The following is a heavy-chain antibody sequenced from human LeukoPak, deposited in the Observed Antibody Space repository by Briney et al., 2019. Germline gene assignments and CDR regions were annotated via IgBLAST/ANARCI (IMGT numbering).Heavy chain of an antibody. CDR1: GFTFSSYG. CDR2: IYSGGST. V-gene: IGHV3-53*01. Sequence: GGSLRLSCAASGFTFSSYGMTWVRQAPGKGLEWVSVIYSGGSTYYADSVKGRFTISRDNSKNTLYLQMNSLRAEDTAVYYCARVRSSSWYDYWGQGTLVTVSS. D-gene: IGHD6-13*01. CDR3: ARVRSSSWYDY. J-gene: IGHJ4*02.